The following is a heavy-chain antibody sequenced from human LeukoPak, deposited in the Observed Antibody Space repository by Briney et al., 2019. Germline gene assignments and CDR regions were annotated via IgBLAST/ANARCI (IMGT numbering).Heavy chain of an antibody. Sequence: PGGSLRLSCAASGFTVSSNYMSWVRQAPGKGLEWVSVIYSGGSTYYADSVKGRFTISRDNSKNTLYLQMNSLRAEDTAVYYCARDQSLVGALLAGYYYYGMDVWGQGTTVTVSS. CDR1: GFTVSSNY. D-gene: IGHD1-26*01. V-gene: IGHV3-66*01. CDR3: ARDQSLVGALLAGYYYYGMDV. J-gene: IGHJ6*02. CDR2: IYSGGST.